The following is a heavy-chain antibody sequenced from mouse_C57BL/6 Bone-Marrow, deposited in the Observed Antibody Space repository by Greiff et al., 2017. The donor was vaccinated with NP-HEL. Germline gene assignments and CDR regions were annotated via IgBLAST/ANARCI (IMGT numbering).Heavy chain of an antibody. V-gene: IGHV14-4*01. CDR2: IDPENGDT. CDR3: TTNSSGYWFAY. D-gene: IGHD3-2*02. CDR1: GFNIKDDY. J-gene: IGHJ3*01. Sequence: DVKLQESGAELVRPGASVKLSCTASGFNIKDDYMHWVKQRPEQGLEWIGWIDPENGDTEYASKFQGKATITADTSSNTAYLQLSSLTSEDTAVYYCTTNSSGYWFAYWGQGTLVTVSA.